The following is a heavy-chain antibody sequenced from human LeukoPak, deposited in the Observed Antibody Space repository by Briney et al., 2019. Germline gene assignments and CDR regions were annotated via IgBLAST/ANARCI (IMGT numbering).Heavy chain of an antibody. J-gene: IGHJ5*02. Sequence: SETLSLTCTVSGGSISSYYWSWIRQPPGRGLEWIGYIYYSGGTNYNPSLKSRVTISVDTSKNQFSLRLSSVTAADTAVYYCARNYITMIVVVSWGQGTLVTVSS. CDR2: IYYSGGT. D-gene: IGHD3-22*01. CDR1: GGSISSYY. CDR3: ARNYITMIVVVS. V-gene: IGHV4-59*08.